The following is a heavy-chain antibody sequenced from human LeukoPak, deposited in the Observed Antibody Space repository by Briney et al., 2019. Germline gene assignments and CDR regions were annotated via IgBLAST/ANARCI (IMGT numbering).Heavy chain of an antibody. D-gene: IGHD1-26*01. CDR2: ISAYNGNT. CDR1: GYTFTSCG. V-gene: IGHV1-18*01. Sequence: GASVKVSCKASGYTFTSCGISWVRQAPGQGLEWMGWISAYNGNTNYAQKLQGRVTMTTDTSTSTAYMELRSLRSDDTAVYYCARDSFRWELLRVFDYWGQGTLDTVSS. CDR3: ARDSFRWELLRVFDY. J-gene: IGHJ4*02.